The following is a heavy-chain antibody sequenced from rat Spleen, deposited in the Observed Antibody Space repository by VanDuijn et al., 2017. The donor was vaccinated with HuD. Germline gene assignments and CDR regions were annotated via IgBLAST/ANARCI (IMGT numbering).Heavy chain of an antibody. J-gene: IGHJ1*01. CDR2: ITNASGRT. CDR1: GFTFNNYW. Sequence: EVQLVESGGGLVQPGGSLKLSCVASGFTFNNYWMTWIRQAPGKGLEWVASITNASGRTYYPDSVKGRFTISRDTAQNTLYLQLDSLRSEDTATYYCTTVERTYWYFDFWGPGTMVTVSS. CDR3: TTVERTYWYFDF. V-gene: IGHV5-31*01.